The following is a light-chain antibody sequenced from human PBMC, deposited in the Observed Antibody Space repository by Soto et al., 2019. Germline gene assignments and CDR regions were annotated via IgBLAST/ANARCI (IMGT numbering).Light chain of an antibody. CDR3: QQYNDYSWT. J-gene: IGKJ1*01. Sequence: DIQMTQSPSTLSASVGDRVTITCRASQSISNWLAWYQQKPGKAPKLLVYKASSLDSGVASRFSGSGSGTEFTLTISSLQHDDFATYYCQQYNDYSWTFAQGTKVEIK. V-gene: IGKV1-5*03. CDR2: KAS. CDR1: QSISNW.